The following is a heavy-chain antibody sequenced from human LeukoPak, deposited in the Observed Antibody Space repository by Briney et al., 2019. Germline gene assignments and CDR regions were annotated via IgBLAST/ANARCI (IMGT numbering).Heavy chain of an antibody. CDR3: ARDDANMYGMDV. D-gene: IGHD2/OR15-2a*01. CDR1: GGTFSSYA. Sequence: ASVKVSCKASGGTFSSYAISWVRQAPGQGLEWMGIINPSGGSTSYAQKFQGRVTMTRDTSTSTVYMELSSLRSEDTAVYYCARDDANMYGMDVWGQGTTVTVSS. CDR2: INPSGGST. V-gene: IGHV1-46*01. J-gene: IGHJ6*02.